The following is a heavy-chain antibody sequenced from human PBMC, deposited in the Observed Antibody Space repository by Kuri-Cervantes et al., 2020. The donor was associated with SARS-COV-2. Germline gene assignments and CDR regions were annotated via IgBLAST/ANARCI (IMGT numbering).Heavy chain of an antibody. CDR1: GYSFTSYW. CDR3: ARRFGTNWFDL. V-gene: IGHV5-51*01. Sequence: GESLKISCKGSGYSFTSYWIGWVRQMPGKGLEWMGTICPYDSTTTYGPSFQGQVTISVDKSVDTAYLQWNNLRAADTAIYYCARRFGTNWFDLWGRGTLVTVSS. CDR2: ICPYDSTT. D-gene: IGHD3-16*01. J-gene: IGHJ5*02.